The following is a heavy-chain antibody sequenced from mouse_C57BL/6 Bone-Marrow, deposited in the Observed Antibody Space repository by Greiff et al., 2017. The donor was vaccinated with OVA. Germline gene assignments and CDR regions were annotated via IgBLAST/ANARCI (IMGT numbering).Heavy chain of an antibody. CDR3: TKGGSSYDY. Sequence: LKESGAELVRPGASVKLSCTASGFNIKDDYMHWVKQRPEQGLEWIGWIDPENGDTEYASKFQGKATITADTSSNTAYLQLSSLTSEDTAVYYCTKGGSSYDYWGQGTTLTVSS. D-gene: IGHD1-1*01. CDR1: GFNIKDDY. CDR2: IDPENGDT. V-gene: IGHV14-4*01. J-gene: IGHJ2*01.